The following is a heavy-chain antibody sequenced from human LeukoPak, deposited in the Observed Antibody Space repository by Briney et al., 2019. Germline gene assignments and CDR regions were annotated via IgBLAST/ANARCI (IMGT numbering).Heavy chain of an antibody. D-gene: IGHD3-9*01. CDR2: ITNGGSTI. J-gene: IGHJ6*02. Sequence: GGSLRLSCAASGFTFSDYNMNWVRQAPGKGLEWVSYITNGGSTIYHADSVKGRFTISRDNAKKTLYLQMNSLRAEDTAVYYCARSIGLTGGGVDVWGQGTTVTVSS. CDR3: ARSIGLTGGGVDV. V-gene: IGHV3-11*01. CDR1: GFTFSDYN.